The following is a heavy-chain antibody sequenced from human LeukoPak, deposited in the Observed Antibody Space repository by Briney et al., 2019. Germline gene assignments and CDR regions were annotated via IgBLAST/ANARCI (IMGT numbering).Heavy chain of an antibody. V-gene: IGHV1-46*01. J-gene: IGHJ1*01. CDR1: GYTFTSYY. Sequence: GAPVKVSCKASGYTFTSYYMHWVRQAPGQGLEWMGIINPSGGSTSYAQKFQGRVTMTRDTSTSTVYMELSSLRSEDTAVYYCARAASSSWITEYFQHWGQGTLVTVSS. CDR3: ARAASSSWITEYFQH. D-gene: IGHD6-13*01. CDR2: INPSGGST.